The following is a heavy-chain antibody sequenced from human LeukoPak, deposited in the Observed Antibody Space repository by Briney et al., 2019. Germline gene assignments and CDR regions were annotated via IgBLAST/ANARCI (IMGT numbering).Heavy chain of an antibody. V-gene: IGHV3-7*05. D-gene: IGHD6-19*01. CDR3: ARDQGAYARGWYGVFDF. CDR1: GFSFNNYW. Sequence: PGGPLRLSCAVSGFSFNNYWMSWVRQAPGKGLEWVANINGAGSEKYYVDSLKGRFSISRDNAKNSLYLQMNSLRAEDTAVYYCARDQGAYARGWYGVFDFWGQGTLVTVSS. J-gene: IGHJ4*02. CDR2: INGAGSEK.